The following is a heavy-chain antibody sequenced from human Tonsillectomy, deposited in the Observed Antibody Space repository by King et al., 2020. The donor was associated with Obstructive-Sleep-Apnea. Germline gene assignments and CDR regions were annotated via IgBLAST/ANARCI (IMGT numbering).Heavy chain of an antibody. V-gene: IGHV3-48*04. J-gene: IGHJ4*02. CDR3: ARDSGMVVHAPSTYYFDY. Sequence: VQLVESGGGLVQPGGSLRLSCAASGFTFSSYSMNWVRQAPGKGLEWVSYISSSSSTIYYADSVKGRFTISRDNAKNSLYLQMNSLRAEDTAVYYCARDSGMVVHAPSTYYFDYWGQGTLVTVSS. D-gene: IGHD2-8*02. CDR2: ISSSSSTI. CDR1: GFTFSSYS.